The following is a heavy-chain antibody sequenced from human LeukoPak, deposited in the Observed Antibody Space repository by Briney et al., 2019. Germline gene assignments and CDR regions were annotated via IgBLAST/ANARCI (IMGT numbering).Heavy chain of an antibody. Sequence: SETLSLTCAVYGESSFSSYYWSWIRQTPGGALEWIGEINHSGYTNYNPSLKSRVTLSIDTSKNQFSLRVTSVTAADTAVYYCSRQGVGNDYWGQGTLVTVSS. CDR1: GESSFSSYY. V-gene: IGHV4-34*01. CDR3: SRQGVGNDY. J-gene: IGHJ4*02. D-gene: IGHD1-1*01. CDR2: INHSGYT.